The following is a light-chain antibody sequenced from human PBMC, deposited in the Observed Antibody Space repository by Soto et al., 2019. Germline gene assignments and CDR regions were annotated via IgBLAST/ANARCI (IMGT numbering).Light chain of an antibody. Sequence: QSVLTQPASVSGSPGQSITISCSGTSSDFGGYNVVSWYQQHPGKAPKLIIYEGTKRPSGVSNRFSGSKSGNAASLTISGLQTEDEADYYCCSCADTSTFWVVFGGGTKVTVL. CDR1: SSDFGGYNV. CDR2: EGT. V-gene: IGLV2-23*03. CDR3: CSCADTSTFWVV. J-gene: IGLJ3*02.